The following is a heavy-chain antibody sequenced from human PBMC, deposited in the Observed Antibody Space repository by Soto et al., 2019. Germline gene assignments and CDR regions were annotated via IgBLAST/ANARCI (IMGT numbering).Heavy chain of an antibody. Sequence: GGSLRLSCAASGFMFSTYDIHWARQAPGKGLEWVAVISYDGTNKYYADSVKGRFTISRDNSRDTLYLQMNSLRAEDTAVYYCAKGVYRINWYDHWGQGTLVTVSS. D-gene: IGHD6-13*01. CDR3: AKGVYRINWYDH. V-gene: IGHV3-30*18. CDR1: GFMFSTYD. CDR2: ISYDGTNK. J-gene: IGHJ5*02.